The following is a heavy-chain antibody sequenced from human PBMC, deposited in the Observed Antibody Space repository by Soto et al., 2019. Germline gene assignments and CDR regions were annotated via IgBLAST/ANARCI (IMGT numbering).Heavy chain of an antibody. V-gene: IGHV3-48*03. J-gene: IGHJ4*02. Sequence: GGSLRLSCAAAGFTFSSYEMNWVRQAPGKGLEWIAYISSSGSTIYYADSVKGRFTISRDNAKKSLYLQMNSLGAEDTAVYYCASCFDATGYYYFTYWGQGTPVTVSS. CDR3: ASCFDATGYYYFTY. CDR2: ISSSGSTI. D-gene: IGHD3-9*01. CDR1: GFTFSSYE.